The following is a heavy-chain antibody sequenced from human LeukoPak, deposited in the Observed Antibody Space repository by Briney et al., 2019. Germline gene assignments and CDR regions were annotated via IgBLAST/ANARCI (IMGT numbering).Heavy chain of an antibody. J-gene: IGHJ4*02. CDR1: GFTFSTYS. Sequence: GGSLRLFCTASGFTFSTYSMNWVRQAPGKGLEWVSYISSSSSTIYYADSVKGRFTISRDNAKNSLYLQMNSLRDEDTAVYYCARASFQRWLQLGGDWGQGALVTVSS. CDR2: ISSSSSTI. CDR3: ARASFQRWLQLGGD. V-gene: IGHV3-48*02. D-gene: IGHD5-24*01.